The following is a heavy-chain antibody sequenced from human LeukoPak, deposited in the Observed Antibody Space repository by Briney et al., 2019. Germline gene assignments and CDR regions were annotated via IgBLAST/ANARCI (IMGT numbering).Heavy chain of an antibody. Sequence: WASVKVSCKASGGTFSSYAIGWVRQAPGQGLEWMGRIIPILGIANYAQKFQGRVTITADKSTSTAYMELSSLRSEDTAVYYCARALGATIEDAFDIWGQGTMVTVSS. CDR3: ARALGATIEDAFDI. CDR1: GGTFSSYA. D-gene: IGHD1-26*01. CDR2: IIPILGIA. V-gene: IGHV1-69*04. J-gene: IGHJ3*02.